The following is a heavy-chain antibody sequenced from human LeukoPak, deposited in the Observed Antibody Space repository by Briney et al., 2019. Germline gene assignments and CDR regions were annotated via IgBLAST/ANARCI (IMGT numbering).Heavy chain of an antibody. CDR2: ISAYNGNT. CDR1: GYTFTSYG. V-gene: IGHV1-18*01. J-gene: IGHJ4*02. D-gene: IGHD3-16*02. CDR3: ARGVWDYDYVWGSYRYYFDY. Sequence: GASVKVSCKASGYTFTSYGISWVPQAPGQGLEWMGWISAYNGNTNYAQKLQGRVTMTTDTSTSTAYMELRSLRSDDTAVYDCARGVWDYDYVWGSYRYYFDYWGQGTLVTVSS.